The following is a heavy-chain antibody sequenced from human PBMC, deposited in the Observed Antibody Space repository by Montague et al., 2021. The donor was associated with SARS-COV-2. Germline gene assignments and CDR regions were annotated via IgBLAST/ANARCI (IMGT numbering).Heavy chain of an antibody. V-gene: IGHV4-34*01. CDR1: GGSFSGYY. CDR3: ARMRAVLLWFGESTYFDY. CDR2: INHSGST. D-gene: IGHD3-10*01. Sequence: SETLSLTCAVYGGSFSGYYWSWVRQPPGKGLEWIGEINHSGSTNYNPSLKSRVTISVDTSKNQFSLELSSVTAADTAVYYCARMRAVLLWFGESTYFDYWGQGTLVTVSS. J-gene: IGHJ4*02.